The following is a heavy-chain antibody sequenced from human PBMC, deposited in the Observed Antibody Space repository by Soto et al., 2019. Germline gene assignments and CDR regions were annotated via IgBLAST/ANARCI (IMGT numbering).Heavy chain of an antibody. CDR1: GFTFSSYW. J-gene: IGHJ6*03. V-gene: IGHV3-7*01. CDR3: ATYDFWSGYYPLHYYYYMDV. CDR2: IKQDGSEK. Sequence: PGGSLRLSCAASGFTFSSYWMSWVRQAPGKGLEWVANIKQDGSEKYYVDSVKGRFTISRDNAKNSLYLQMSSLRAEDTAVYYCATYDFWSGYYPLHYYYYMDVWGKGTTVTVSS. D-gene: IGHD3-3*01.